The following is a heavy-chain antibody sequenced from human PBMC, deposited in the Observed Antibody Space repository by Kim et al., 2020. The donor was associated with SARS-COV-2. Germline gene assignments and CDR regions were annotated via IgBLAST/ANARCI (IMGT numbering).Heavy chain of an antibody. CDR1: GGTFSSYA. CDR3: ARDSSGWSEGWFDP. D-gene: IGHD6-19*01. J-gene: IGHJ5*02. CDR2: IIPILGIA. V-gene: IGHV1-69*04. Sequence: SVKVSCKASGGTFSSYAISWVRQAPGQGLEWMGRIIPILGIANYAQKFQGRVTITADKSTSTAYMELSSLRSEDTAVYYCARDSSGWSEGWFDPWGQGTLVTVSS.